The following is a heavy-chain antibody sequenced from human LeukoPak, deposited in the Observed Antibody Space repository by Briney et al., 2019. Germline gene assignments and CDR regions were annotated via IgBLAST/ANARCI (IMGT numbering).Heavy chain of an antibody. V-gene: IGHV4-59*08. CDR2: IFYSGST. D-gene: IGHD5-18*01. CDR3: ASISTAKNY. CDR1: GGSISSYY. Sequence: SETLSLTCTVSGGSISSYYWSWIRQPPGKGLEWIGYIFYSGSTYYNPSLKSRVTMSVDTSKNQFYLKLSSVTAADTAVYYCASISTAKNYWGQGTLVTVSS. J-gene: IGHJ4*02.